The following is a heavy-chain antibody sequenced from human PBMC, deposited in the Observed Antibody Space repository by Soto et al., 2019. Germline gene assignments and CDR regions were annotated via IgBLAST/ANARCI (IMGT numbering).Heavy chain of an antibody. J-gene: IGHJ4*02. CDR2: ISTSSSAI. D-gene: IGHD2-15*01. CDR1: GFTFSSYS. CDR3: ARSQHGGDC. V-gene: IGHV3-48*01. Sequence: PGGSLRLSCAASGFTFSSYSMNWVRQAPGKGLEWISYISTSSSAIYYADSVKGRFTISRDNAKNSLYLQMNSLRAEDTDVYYCARSQHGGDCWGQGTLVTVPS.